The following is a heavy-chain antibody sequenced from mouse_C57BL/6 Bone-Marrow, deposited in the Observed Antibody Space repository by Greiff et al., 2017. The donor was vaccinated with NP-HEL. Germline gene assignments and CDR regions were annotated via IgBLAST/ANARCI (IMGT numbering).Heavy chain of an antibody. CDR2: ISYDGSN. D-gene: IGHD1-1*01. Sequence: ESGPGLVKPSQSLSLPCSVTGYSITSGYYWNWIRQFPGNKLEWMGYISYDGSNNYNPSLKNRIPFTRDTSKNQFFLKLNSVTTEDTATYCCARREYYVTFAYWGQGTLVTVSA. J-gene: IGHJ3*01. CDR1: GYSITSGYY. V-gene: IGHV3-6*01. CDR3: ARREYYVTFAY.